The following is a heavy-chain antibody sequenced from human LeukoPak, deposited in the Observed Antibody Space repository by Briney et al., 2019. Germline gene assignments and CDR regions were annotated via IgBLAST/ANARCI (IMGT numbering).Heavy chain of an antibody. V-gene: IGHV3-21*01. J-gene: IGHJ4*02. CDR3: ARGIATSSGVDY. CDR2: ISSTSSYI. CDR1: GFTFSSYS. D-gene: IGHD6-6*01. Sequence: GGSLRLSCAASGFTFSSYSMNWVRQAPGQGLEWVSSISSTSSYIYYVDSVKGRFTISRDNAKNSLYLQMNSLRAEDTAVYYWARGIATSSGVDYWGQGTLVTVSS.